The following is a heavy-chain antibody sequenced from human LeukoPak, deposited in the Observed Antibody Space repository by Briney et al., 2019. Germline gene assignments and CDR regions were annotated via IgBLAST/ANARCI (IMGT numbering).Heavy chain of an antibody. CDR3: AREIVAGIVDY. D-gene: IGHD6-19*01. J-gene: IGHJ4*02. CDR2: IYYSGST. V-gene: IGHV4-59*01. CDR1: GDSISSYY. Sequence: SETLSLTCTVSGDSISSYYWSWIRQPPGKGLEWIGYIYYSGSTNYNPSLKSRVTISVDTSKNQFSLKLSSVTAADTAVYYCAREIVAGIVDYWGQGTLVTVSS.